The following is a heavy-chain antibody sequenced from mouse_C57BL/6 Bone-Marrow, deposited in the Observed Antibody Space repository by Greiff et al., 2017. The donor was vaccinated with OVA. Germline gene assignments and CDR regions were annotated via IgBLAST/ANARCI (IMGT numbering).Heavy chain of an antibody. D-gene: IGHD6-1*01. CDR2: IYPRSGNT. CDR3: ARRSLRAYYFDY. J-gene: IGHJ2*01. CDR1: GYTFTSYG. V-gene: IGHV1-81*01. Sequence: VQLQQSGAELARPGASVKLSCKASGYTFTSYGISWVKQRTGQGLEWIGEIYPRSGNTYYNEKFKGKATLTADKSSSTAYMELRSLTSEDSAVYFCARRSLRAYYFDYWCQGTALTVSA.